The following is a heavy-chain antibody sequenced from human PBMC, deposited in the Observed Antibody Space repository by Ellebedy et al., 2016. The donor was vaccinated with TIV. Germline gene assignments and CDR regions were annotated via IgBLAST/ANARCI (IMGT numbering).Heavy chain of an antibody. D-gene: IGHD5-24*01. V-gene: IGHV4-4*02. CDR2: IHHGGTT. J-gene: IGHJ6*03. Sequence: SETLSLTCGVSGDSITSDNWWNWVRQPPGKGLEWIGEIHHGGTTNYNPSLKSRVTISVDKSKNQLSLKLSSVAAADTAVYYCAREDVEVATVEDFYYYMDVWGKGTTVTVSS. CDR3: AREDVEVATVEDFYYYMDV. CDR1: GDSITSDNW.